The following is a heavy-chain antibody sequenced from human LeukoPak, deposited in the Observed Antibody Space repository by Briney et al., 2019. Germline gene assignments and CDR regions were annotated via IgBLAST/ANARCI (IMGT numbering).Heavy chain of an antibody. CDR1: GFTFSSYS. V-gene: IGHV3-21*01. J-gene: IGHJ4*02. CDR2: ISSSSSHI. D-gene: IGHD5-18*01. CDR3: ARGGYSYGGTFY. Sequence: GGSLRLSCAASGFTFSSYSMNWVRQAPGKGLEWVSSISSSSSHIYYADSVKGRFTISRDNAKNSLYLQMNSLRAEDTAVYYCARGGYSYGGTFYWGQGTLVTVSS.